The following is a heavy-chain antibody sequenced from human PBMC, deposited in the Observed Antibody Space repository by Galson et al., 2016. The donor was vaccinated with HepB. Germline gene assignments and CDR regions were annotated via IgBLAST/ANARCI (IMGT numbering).Heavy chain of an antibody. CDR1: GFTFSSYG. D-gene: IGHD6-19*01. J-gene: IGHJ1*01. Sequence: SLRLSCAASGFTFSSYGMHWVRQAPGKGPEWVAVISYDGSNKHYGDSVKGRFTISRDNSENTLYLQMNSLRAEDTAVYYCAKDRYIRGIQYFQYWGQGTLVTVSS. V-gene: IGHV3-30*18. CDR3: AKDRYIRGIQYFQY. CDR2: ISYDGSNK.